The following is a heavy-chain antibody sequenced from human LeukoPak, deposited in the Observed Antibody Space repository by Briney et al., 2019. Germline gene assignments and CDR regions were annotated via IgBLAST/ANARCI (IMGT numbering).Heavy chain of an antibody. V-gene: IGHV3-7*01. CDR2: IKHNGSEK. J-gene: IGHJ4*02. D-gene: IGHD6-19*01. CDR3: ARKAEYSSGWYYFDY. Sequence: GGTLTLSCAVSGFTFSSHYMSWVRQAPGKGLEWVADIKHNGSEKYYVASVKGRFTISRDNAKNSLYLQVNCLRAEETAVYYCARKAEYSSGWYYFDYWGQGTLVTVSS. CDR1: GFTFSSHY.